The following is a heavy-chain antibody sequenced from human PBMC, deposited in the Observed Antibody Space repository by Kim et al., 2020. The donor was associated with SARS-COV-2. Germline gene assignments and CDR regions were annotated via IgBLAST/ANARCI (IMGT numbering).Heavy chain of an antibody. Sequence: SETLPLTCAVYGGSFSGYYWSWIRQPPGKGLEWIGEINHSGSTNYNPSLKSRVTISVDTSKNQFSLKLSSVTAADTAVYYCARGSVVGAENDYYYYGMDVWGQGTTVTVSS. D-gene: IGHD1-26*01. V-gene: IGHV4-34*01. CDR1: GGSFSGYY. J-gene: IGHJ6*02. CDR2: INHSGST. CDR3: ARGSVVGAENDYYYYGMDV.